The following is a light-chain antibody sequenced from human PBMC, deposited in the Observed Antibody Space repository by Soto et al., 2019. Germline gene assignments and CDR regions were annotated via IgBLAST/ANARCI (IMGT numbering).Light chain of an antibody. J-gene: IGKJ1*01. CDR2: DAS. Sequence: DFPLTQSQSTLSLSGGERGTLXWRASQNVRSRLAWFQQKPGKAPKLLIYDASSLASGIPSRFSGSGSGTEFTLVISSLQPDDFATYYCQQYNSYSVTFGQGTKVDIK. CDR3: QQYNSYSVT. CDR1: QNVRSR. V-gene: IGKV1-5*01.